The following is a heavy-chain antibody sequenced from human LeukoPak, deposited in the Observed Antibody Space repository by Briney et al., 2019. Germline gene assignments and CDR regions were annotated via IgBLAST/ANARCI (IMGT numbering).Heavy chain of an antibody. D-gene: IGHD3-10*01. CDR3: ARAYGSGSYYSVGVY. CDR2: INPNSGDT. V-gene: IGHV1-2*02. CDR1: GYTFTGCY. J-gene: IGHJ4*02. Sequence: ASVKVSCKASGYTFTGCYMYWVRQAPGQGLEWMGWINPNSGDTNYAQKFQGRVTMTRDTSISTAYMELSSLRSDDTAVYYCARAYGSGSYYSVGVYWGQGTLVTVSS.